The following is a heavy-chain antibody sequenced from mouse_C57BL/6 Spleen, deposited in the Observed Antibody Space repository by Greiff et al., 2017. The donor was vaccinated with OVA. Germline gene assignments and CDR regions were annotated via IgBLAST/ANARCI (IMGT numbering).Heavy chain of an antibody. D-gene: IGHD2-5*01. V-gene: IGHV1-50*01. CDR1: GYTFTSYW. J-gene: IGHJ2*01. CDR2: IDPSDSYT. Sequence: VQLQQPGAELVKPGASVKLSCKASGYTFTSYWMQWVKQRPGQGLEWIGEIDPSDSYTNYNQKFKGKATLTVDTSSSTAYMQLSSLTSEDSAVYYCASGDYSNGFDYWGQGTTLTVSS. CDR3: ASGDYSNGFDY.